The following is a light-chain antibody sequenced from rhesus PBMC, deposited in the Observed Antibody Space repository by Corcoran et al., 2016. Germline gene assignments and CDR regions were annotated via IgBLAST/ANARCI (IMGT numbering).Light chain of an antibody. CDR2: KAS. Sequence: DTQMTQSPSSLSASVGDRVTITCRASKGISSYLAWYQQKPGKAPNLLIYKASPFQSGVPSRFSGSGSWTDFTLTISSLQPEDFATYYCQQRNSYPYSFGQGTKVEIK. CDR1: KGISSY. CDR3: QQRNSYPYS. V-gene: IGKV1-25*01. J-gene: IGKJ2*01.